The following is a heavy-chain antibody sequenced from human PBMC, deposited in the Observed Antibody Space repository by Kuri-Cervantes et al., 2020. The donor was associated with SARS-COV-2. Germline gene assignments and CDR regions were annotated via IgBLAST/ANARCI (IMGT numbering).Heavy chain of an antibody. D-gene: IGHD5-18*01. CDR1: RFTFNNYD. J-gene: IGHJ3*02. V-gene: IGHV3-23*01. CDR2: ISTSGGDT. Sequence: GGSLRLSCAASRFTFNNYDLIWVRQAPGKGLEWVSSISTSGGDTNYADSLKGRFTISRDNSKNTLYLQMNSLRVEDTAVYYCARGFSGYSYGDAFDIWGQGTMVTVSS. CDR3: ARGFSGYSYGDAFDI.